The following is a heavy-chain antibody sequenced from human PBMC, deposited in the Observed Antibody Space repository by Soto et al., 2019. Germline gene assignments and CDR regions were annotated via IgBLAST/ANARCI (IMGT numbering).Heavy chain of an antibody. J-gene: IGHJ4*02. CDR2: IYTSGST. D-gene: IGHD1-26*01. CDR3: ARTVGAAYYFDF. Sequence: PSDTLSLTCNVSGDSMTKYYWSWIRQPAGKGLEWIGRIYTSGSTNYNPSLKSRVTMSIDTSNNHFSLSLKSVTAADTAMYYCARTVGAAYYFDFWGQGARVTVSS. CDR1: GDSMTKYY. V-gene: IGHV4-4*07.